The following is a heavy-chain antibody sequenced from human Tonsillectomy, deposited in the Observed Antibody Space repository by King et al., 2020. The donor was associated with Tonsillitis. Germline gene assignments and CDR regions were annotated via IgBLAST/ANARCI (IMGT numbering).Heavy chain of an antibody. CDR2: IYYSGST. J-gene: IGHJ4*02. CDR1: GGSISSYY. Sequence: QLQESGPGLVKPSETLSLTCTVSGGSISSYYWSWIRQPPGKGLEWIGYIYYSGSTNYNPSLKSRVTISVDTSKNQFSLKLSSVTAADTAVYYCARIPASKYYYDSSGYFFDSWGQGTLVTVSS. D-gene: IGHD3-22*01. CDR3: ARIPASKYYYDSSGYFFDS. V-gene: IGHV4-59*08.